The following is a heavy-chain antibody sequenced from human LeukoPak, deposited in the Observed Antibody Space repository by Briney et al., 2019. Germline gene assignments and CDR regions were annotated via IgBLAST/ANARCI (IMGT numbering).Heavy chain of an antibody. V-gene: IGHV3-48*01. CDR2: ISSSGSTI. D-gene: IGHD3-22*01. Sequence: VSYISSSGSTIYYADSVKGRFTISRDNSRNTLYLQMNSLRAEDTAVYYCAKDVYYYDSSAYSSLDYWGQGTLVTVSS. CDR3: AKDVYYYDSSAYSSLDY. J-gene: IGHJ4*02.